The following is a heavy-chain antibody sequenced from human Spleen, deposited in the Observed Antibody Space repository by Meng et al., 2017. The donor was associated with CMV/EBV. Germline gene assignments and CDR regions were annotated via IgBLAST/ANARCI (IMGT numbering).Heavy chain of an antibody. J-gene: IGHJ4*02. CDR1: GFSFSTYT. CDR2: IVGSGGST. V-gene: IGHV3-23*01. CDR3: AKRPRAEYGEGG. D-gene: IGHD4-17*01. Sequence: GESLKISCAPSGFSFSTYTMHWVRQAPGKGLEWVSAIVGSGGSTYYADSVKGRFTISRDNSKNTLYLQMNSLRAEDTAVYYCAKRPRAEYGEGGWGQGTLVTVSS.